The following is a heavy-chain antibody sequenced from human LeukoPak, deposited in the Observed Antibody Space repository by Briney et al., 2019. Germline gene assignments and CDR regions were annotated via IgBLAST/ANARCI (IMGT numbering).Heavy chain of an antibody. J-gene: IGHJ4*02. Sequence: GESLKISCKGSGYSLITYWIGWVRQTPGKGLEWMGIIYPRDSDTRYSPSFQGQVNISVDESITTSYLHWNSLKASDTAMYFCAILGYCSGGDCYPEYWGQGTLVTVSS. CDR2: IYPRDSDT. V-gene: IGHV5-51*01. CDR3: AILGYCSGGDCYPEY. CDR1: GYSLITYW. D-gene: IGHD2-15*01.